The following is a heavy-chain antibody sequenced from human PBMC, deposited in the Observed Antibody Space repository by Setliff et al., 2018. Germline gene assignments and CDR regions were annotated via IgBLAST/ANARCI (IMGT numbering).Heavy chain of an antibody. D-gene: IGHD1-1*01. CDR2: ISSTGSYK. CDR3: VRGLSDRVNWFAFDY. Sequence: GGSLRLSRAASGFTFNSYSINWVRQAPGKGLEWVSSISSTGSYKPYADSVRGRFTISRDNAKNSVDLQMSSLRPEDTAIYFCVRGLSDRVNWFAFDYWGQGTLDTVSS. CDR1: GFTFNSYS. V-gene: IGHV3-21*06. J-gene: IGHJ4*02.